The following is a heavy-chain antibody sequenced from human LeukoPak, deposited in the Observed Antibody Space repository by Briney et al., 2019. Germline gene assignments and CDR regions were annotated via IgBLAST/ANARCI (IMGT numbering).Heavy chain of an antibody. CDR2: ITPNADRT. Sequence: GGSLRLSCAASGFTFGSYGMSWVRQAPGKGLEWVSFITPNADRTSYADSVEGRFTISRDNPRNTLYMQLNSLRDEDTALYYCAIMHGYYDGSGYWVQWGQGTLVTVSS. CDR3: AIMHGYYDGSGYWVQ. V-gene: IGHV3-23*01. CDR1: GFTFGSYG. D-gene: IGHD3-22*01. J-gene: IGHJ1*01.